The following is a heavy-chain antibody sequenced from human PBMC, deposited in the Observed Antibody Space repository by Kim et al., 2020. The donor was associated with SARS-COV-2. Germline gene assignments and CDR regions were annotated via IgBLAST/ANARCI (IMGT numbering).Heavy chain of an antibody. Sequence: GGSLRLSCAASGFTFSTSGMSWVRQAPGKGLEWVSSTGGSADRTFYADSVKGRFTISRDDSKNTLYLQMNSLRVEDSAVYHCAKGGDRSNYYSWYFDVWGRGTLITVSS. J-gene: IGHJ2*01. CDR2: TGGSADRT. CDR1: GFTFSTSG. CDR3: AKGGDRSNYYSWYFDV. D-gene: IGHD3-22*01. V-gene: IGHV3-23*01.